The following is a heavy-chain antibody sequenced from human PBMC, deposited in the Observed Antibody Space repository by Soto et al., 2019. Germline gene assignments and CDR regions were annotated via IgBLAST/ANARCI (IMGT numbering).Heavy chain of an antibody. V-gene: IGHV2-26*01. CDR1: GFSLSNARMG. J-gene: IGHJ4*02. D-gene: IGHD2-2*02. CDR2: IFSNDEK. Sequence: SGPTLVNPTETLTLTCTVSGFSLSNARMGVSWIRQPPGKALEWLAHIFSNDEKSYSTSLKSRLTISKDTSKSQVVLTMTNMDPVDTATYYCARILWYCSSTSCYNFDYWGQGTLVTVSS. CDR3: ARILWYCSSTSCYNFDY.